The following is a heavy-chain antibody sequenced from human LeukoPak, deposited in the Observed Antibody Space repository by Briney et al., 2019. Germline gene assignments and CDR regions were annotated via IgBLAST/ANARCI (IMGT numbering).Heavy chain of an antibody. V-gene: IGHV3-48*04. CDR1: GFTFRSYS. CDR2: INSGSSSI. J-gene: IGHJ4*02. CDR3: ARVVYYDYVWGSLDY. D-gene: IGHD3-16*01. Sequence: GGSLRLSCAAAGFTFRSYSMNWVRQAPGKGLEWLSYINSGSSSIYYADSEKGRFTISRDNAKNSLYLEVNSLRAEDTAVYYCARVVYYDYVWGSLDYWGQGTLVTVSS.